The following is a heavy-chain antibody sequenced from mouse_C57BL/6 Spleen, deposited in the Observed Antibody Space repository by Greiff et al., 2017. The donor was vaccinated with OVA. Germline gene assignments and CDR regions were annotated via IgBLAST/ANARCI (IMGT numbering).Heavy chain of an antibody. V-gene: IGHV1-50*01. CDR3: ALLPTAGGY. J-gene: IGHJ2*01. CDR2: IDPSDSYT. Sequence: QVQLQQPGAELVKPGASVKLSCKASGYTFTSYWMQWVKQRPGQGLEWIGEIDPSDSYTNYNQKFKGKATLTVDTSSSTAYMQLSSLTSEDSAVYYCALLPTAGGYWGQGTTLTVSS. D-gene: IGHD5-5*01. CDR1: GYTFTSYW.